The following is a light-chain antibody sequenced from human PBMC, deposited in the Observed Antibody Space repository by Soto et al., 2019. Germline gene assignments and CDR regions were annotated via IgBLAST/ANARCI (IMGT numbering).Light chain of an antibody. CDR2: GAS. CDR1: HGITNS. CDR3: QQSYSIPWT. J-gene: IGKJ1*01. Sequence: DIQMTQSPSSLSASVGDRVTITCRASHGITNSLSWYRHRPGKAPKLLISGASSLQSGVPSRFSGSGSGTDFTFTISSLQPEDFASYFCQQSYSIPWTFGQGTKVEIK. V-gene: IGKV1-39*01.